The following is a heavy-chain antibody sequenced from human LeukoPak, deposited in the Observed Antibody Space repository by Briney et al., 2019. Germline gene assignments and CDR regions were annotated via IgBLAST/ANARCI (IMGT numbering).Heavy chain of an antibody. V-gene: IGHV4-34*01. J-gene: IGHJ4*02. CDR1: GGSFSGYY. D-gene: IGHD1-26*01. CDR2: INHSGST. CDR3: ASGSYYHY. Sequence: PSETLSLTCAVYGGSFSGYYWSWIRQPPGKGLEWIGEINHSGSTSYNPSLKSRVTISVDTSKNQFSLKLSSVTAADTAVYYCASGSYYHYWGQGTLVTVSS.